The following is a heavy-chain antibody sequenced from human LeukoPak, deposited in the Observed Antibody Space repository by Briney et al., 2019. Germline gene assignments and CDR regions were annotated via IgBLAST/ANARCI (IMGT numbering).Heavy chain of an antibody. CDR1: GFSFSTNG. Sequence: PGGSLRLSCAASGFSFSTNGMSWVRQAPGKGLEWVANINYDGSDKLYVDSVKGRFTISRDNAENSVYLEMNGLRAEDTAVYYCARDHDWGQGTLVTVSS. CDR3: ARDHD. V-gene: IGHV3-7*03. CDR2: INYDGSDK. J-gene: IGHJ4*02.